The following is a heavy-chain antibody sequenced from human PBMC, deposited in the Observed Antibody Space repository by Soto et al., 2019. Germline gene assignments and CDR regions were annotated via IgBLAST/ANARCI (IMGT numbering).Heavy chain of an antibody. CDR1: GGSISSYC. Sequence: SETLSLTCPVAGGSISSYCLGWIRQPPGKGLEWIGYIYYSGSTKYNPSLKSRVTISVDTSKNRFSLRLSSVTAADTAVYYCARVWGGAFEFWGQGTMVAVSS. CDR2: IYYSGST. D-gene: IGHD3-10*01. V-gene: IGHV4-59*01. J-gene: IGHJ3*01. CDR3: ARVWGGAFEF.